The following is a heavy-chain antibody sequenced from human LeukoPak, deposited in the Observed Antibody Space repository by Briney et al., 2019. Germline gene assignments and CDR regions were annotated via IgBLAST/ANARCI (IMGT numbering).Heavy chain of an antibody. CDR1: GFTVSRNY. Sequence: RSPRLSREAAGFTVSRNYMSWIRQAPRKRLHLVSVTYTGSSTYYADSVKGRFTISRDNSNNTLYLQMNSLTAEDTAVYYCARVQRCSGGSCYSHYYYGMDVWGQGTTVIVSS. J-gene: IGHJ6*02. V-gene: IGHV3-53*01. CDR3: ARVQRCSGGSCYSHYYYGMDV. CDR2: TYTGSST. D-gene: IGHD2-15*01.